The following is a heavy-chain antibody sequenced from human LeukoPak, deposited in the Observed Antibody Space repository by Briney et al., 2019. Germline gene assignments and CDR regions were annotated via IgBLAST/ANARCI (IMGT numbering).Heavy chain of an antibody. Sequence: PGGSLRLSCAAPGFTFSSYAMSWVRQAPGKGLEWVSAISGSGGSTYYADSVKGRFTISRDNSKNTLYLQMNSLRAEDTAVYYCAKADLFNYGRRGYYFDYWGQGTLVTVSS. V-gene: IGHV3-23*01. D-gene: IGHD4-17*01. J-gene: IGHJ4*02. CDR2: ISGSGGST. CDR3: AKADLFNYGRRGYYFDY. CDR1: GFTFSSYA.